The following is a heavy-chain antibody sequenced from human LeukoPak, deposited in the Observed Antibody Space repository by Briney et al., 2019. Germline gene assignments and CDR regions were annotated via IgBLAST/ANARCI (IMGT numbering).Heavy chain of an antibody. J-gene: IGHJ4*02. V-gene: IGHV3-30*03. Sequence: AGGSLRLSCAASGFTFSNYGMSWVRQAPGKGLEWVAVISYDGSNKYYADSVKGRFTISRDNSKNTLYLQMNSLRAEDTAVYYCARDLEVEMATIPFDYWGQGTLVTVSS. CDR1: GFTFSNYG. CDR2: ISYDGSNK. D-gene: IGHD5-24*01. CDR3: ARDLEVEMATIPFDY.